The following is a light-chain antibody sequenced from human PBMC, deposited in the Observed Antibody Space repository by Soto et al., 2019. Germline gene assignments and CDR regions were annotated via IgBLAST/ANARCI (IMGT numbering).Light chain of an antibody. CDR3: KHFFPPPFP. Sequence: EIVLTQSPGTLSLSPGQRATLSCRASQSVSSRFLAWYQQKPGQAPRLLIYDASSRATGIPNRFRGSGFGTVFPLTISRLEPKNFSVYYCKHFFPPPFPFGGGTKV. CDR1: QSVSSRF. J-gene: IGKJ4*01. V-gene: IGKV3-20*01. CDR2: DAS.